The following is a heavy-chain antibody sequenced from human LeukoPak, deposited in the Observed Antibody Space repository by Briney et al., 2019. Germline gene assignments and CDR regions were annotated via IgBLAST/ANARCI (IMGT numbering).Heavy chain of an antibody. J-gene: IGHJ4*02. Sequence: ASVKVSCKASGGTFSSYAISWVRQAPGQGLEWMGGIIPIFGTANYAQKFQGRVTITADESTSTAYMELSSLRSEDTAVYYCARYALGIAVAGHDYWGQGTLVTVSS. CDR2: IIPIFGTA. CDR1: GGTFSSYA. V-gene: IGHV1-69*13. CDR3: ARYALGIAVAGHDY. D-gene: IGHD6-19*01.